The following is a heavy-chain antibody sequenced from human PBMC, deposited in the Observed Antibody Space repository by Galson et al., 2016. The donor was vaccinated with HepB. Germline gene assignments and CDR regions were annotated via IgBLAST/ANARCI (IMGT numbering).Heavy chain of an antibody. CDR3: IRENGYCTRGRCYSYFDY. Sequence: SLRLSCAASGFPFSTYCMACVRQAPGKGPEWVAVIKPDGREIQYGDSGKGRFTISRDNAENTLYLQLAGLRDEDTAVYYCIRENGYCTRGRCYSYFDYWGQGTLVTVSS. V-gene: IGHV3-7*01. CDR2: IKPDGREI. CDR1: GFPFSTYC. J-gene: IGHJ4*02. D-gene: IGHD2-15*01.